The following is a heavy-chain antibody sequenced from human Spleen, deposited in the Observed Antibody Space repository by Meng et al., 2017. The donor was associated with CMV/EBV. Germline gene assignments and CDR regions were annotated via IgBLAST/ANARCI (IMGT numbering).Heavy chain of an antibody. CDR3: ARGRQGITIFGVVIMGDYWFDP. CDR2: MNPNSGNT. Sequence: YDINGVRQATGQGLEWMGWMNPNSGNTGYAQKFQGRVTMTRNTSISTAYMELSSLRSEDTAVYYCARGRQGITIFGVVIMGDYWFDPWGQGTLVTVSS. CDR1: YD. V-gene: IGHV1-8*01. D-gene: IGHD3-3*01. J-gene: IGHJ5*02.